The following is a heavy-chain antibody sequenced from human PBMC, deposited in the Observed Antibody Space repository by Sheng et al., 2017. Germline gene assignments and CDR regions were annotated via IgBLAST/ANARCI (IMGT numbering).Heavy chain of an antibody. V-gene: IGHV4-39*01. CDR2: STIGGPP. CDR3: ARFAITFSGEYFDH. D-gene: IGHD3-16*01. Sequence: QLRLQESGPGLVKPAEALSLSCTVSGDSISSGNFYWGWIRQPQEGLNGLEVSTIGGPPTTNPSLKSRVTISVDASKNQVSLNLTSVTAADTAMYYCARFAITFSGEYFDHWGPGNPGHRL. CDR1: GDSISSGNFY. J-gene: IGHJ4*02.